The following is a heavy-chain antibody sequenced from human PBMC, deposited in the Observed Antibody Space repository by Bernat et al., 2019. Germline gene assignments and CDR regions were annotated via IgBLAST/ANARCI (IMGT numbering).Heavy chain of an antibody. D-gene: IGHD3-22*01. CDR2: ISYDGSNK. CDR3: ARGEYYYDSSGYYDNSAPLDY. V-gene: IGHV3-30-3*01. J-gene: IGHJ4*02. CDR1: GFTFSSYA. Sequence: VQLVESGGGLVKPGGSLRLSCAASGFTFSSYAMHWVRQAPGKGLEWVAVISYDGSNKYYADSVKGRFTISRDNSKNTLYLQMNSLRAEDTAVYYCARGEYYYDSSGYYDNSAPLDYWGQGTLVTVSS.